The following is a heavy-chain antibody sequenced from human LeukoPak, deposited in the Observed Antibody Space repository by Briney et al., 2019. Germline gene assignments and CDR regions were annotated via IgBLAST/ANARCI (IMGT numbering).Heavy chain of an antibody. Sequence: SETLSLTCAVYGGSFSGYYWSWIRQPPGKGLEWIGEINHSGSTNYNPSLKSRVTISVDTSKNQFSLKLSSVTAADTAVYYCASGRHRFGITIFGVSPYFDYWGQGTLVTVSS. V-gene: IGHV4-34*01. CDR1: GGSFSGYY. CDR3: ASGRHRFGITIFGVSPYFDY. D-gene: IGHD3-3*01. J-gene: IGHJ4*02. CDR2: INHSGST.